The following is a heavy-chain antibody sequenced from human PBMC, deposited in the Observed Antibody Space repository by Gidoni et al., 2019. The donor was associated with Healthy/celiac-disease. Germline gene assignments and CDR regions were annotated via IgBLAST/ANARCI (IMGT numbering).Heavy chain of an antibody. Sequence: QLQLQESGPGLVKPSETLSLTCTVSGGSISSSSYYWGWIRQPPGKGLEWIGSIYYSGSTYYNPSLKSRVTISVDTSKNQFSLKLSSVTAADTAVYYCARHGQWLPKRNPNNWFDPWGQGTLVTVSS. CDR1: GGSISSSSYY. J-gene: IGHJ5*02. D-gene: IGHD6-19*01. V-gene: IGHV4-39*01. CDR3: ARHGQWLPKRNPNNWFDP. CDR2: IYYSGST.